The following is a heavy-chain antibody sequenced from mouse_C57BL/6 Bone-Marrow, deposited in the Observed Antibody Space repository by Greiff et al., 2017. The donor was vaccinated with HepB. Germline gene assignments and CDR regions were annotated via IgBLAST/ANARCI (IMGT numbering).Heavy chain of an antibody. CDR1: GFNIKDDY. CDR3: TTLGAYAMDY. CDR2: IDPENGDT. Sequence: LVESGAELVRPGASVKLSCTASGFNIKDDYMHWVKQSPEQGLEWIGWIDPENGDTEYASKFQGKATITADTSSNTAYLQLSSLTSEDTAVYYCTTLGAYAMDYWGQGTSVTVSS. J-gene: IGHJ4*01. V-gene: IGHV14-4*01.